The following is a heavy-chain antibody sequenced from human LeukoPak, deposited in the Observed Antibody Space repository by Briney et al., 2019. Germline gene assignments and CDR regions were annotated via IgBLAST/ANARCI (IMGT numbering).Heavy chain of an antibody. V-gene: IGHV1-18*01. CDR2: ISTYNGNT. D-gene: IGHD2-2*01. CDR3: ARYCTSATCYAFDP. Sequence: GASVKVSCKASGYTFINFGISWVRKAPGQGLEWMGWISTYNGNTEYAKKFQGRVTMTTDTSTSTAYMELRSLRSDDTAVYYCARYCTSATCYAFDPWGQGSLVTVSS. J-gene: IGHJ5*02. CDR1: GYTFINFG.